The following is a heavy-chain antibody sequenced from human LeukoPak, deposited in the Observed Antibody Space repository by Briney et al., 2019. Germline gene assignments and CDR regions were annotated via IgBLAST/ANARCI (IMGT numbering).Heavy chain of an antibody. V-gene: IGHV3-30*02. CDR2: IRCDGSNK. CDR1: GFTFSSYG. J-gene: IGHJ4*02. Sequence: PGGSLRLSCAASGFTFSSYGMHWVRQAPGKGLEWVAFIRCDGSNKYYADSVKGRFTISRDNSKNTLYLQMNSLRAEDTAVYYCAKVSSLTYFDYWGQGTLVTVSS. CDR3: AKVSSLTYFDY.